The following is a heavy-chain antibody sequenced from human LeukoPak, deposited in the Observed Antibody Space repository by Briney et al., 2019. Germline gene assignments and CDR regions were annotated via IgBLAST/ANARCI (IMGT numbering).Heavy chain of an antibody. D-gene: IGHD4-11*01. CDR2: IIPIFGTA. CDR1: GGTFSSYA. Sequence: ASVKVSRKASGGTFSSYAISWVRQAPGQGLEWMGGIIPIFGTANYAQKFQGRVTITADESTSTAYMELSSLRSEDTAVYYCARAPRYSNSFYFDYWGQGTLVTVSS. V-gene: IGHV1-69*13. CDR3: ARAPRYSNSFYFDY. J-gene: IGHJ4*02.